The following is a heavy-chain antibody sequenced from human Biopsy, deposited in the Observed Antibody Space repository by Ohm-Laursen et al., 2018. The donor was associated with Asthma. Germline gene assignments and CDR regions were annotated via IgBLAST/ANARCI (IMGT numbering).Heavy chain of an antibody. CDR3: ARGYSGSDRIVYYYSGLEV. J-gene: IGHJ6*02. Sequence: SVKVSCNASGDSFSNYAISWVRQAPGQGLEWMGWLIPVLGTPDHAQMFEGRVTITADESTSTAYMELSSLSSEDTAVYYCARGYSGSDRIVYYYSGLEVWGQGTTVTVSS. D-gene: IGHD5-12*01. V-gene: IGHV1-69*11. CDR1: GDSFSNYA. CDR2: LIPVLGTP.